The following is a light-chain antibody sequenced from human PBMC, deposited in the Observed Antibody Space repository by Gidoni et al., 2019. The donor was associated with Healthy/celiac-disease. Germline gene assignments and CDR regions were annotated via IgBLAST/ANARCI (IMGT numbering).Light chain of an antibody. Sequence: DIQMTKSPSSLSASVGDRVTITCRESQSISSYLNWYQQKPGKAPKLLIYAASSLQSGVPSRFSGSGSGTDFTLTISSLQPEDFATYYCQQSYSTLYTFGQGTKLEIK. CDR1: QSISSY. CDR2: AAS. V-gene: IGKV1-39*01. J-gene: IGKJ2*01. CDR3: QQSYSTLYT.